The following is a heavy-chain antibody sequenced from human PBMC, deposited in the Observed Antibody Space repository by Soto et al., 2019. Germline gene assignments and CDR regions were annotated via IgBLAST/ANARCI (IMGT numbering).Heavy chain of an antibody. CDR2: FKSKSDGGTT. V-gene: IGHV3-15*07. J-gene: IGHJ4*02. Sequence: EVQLVESGGGLVKPGGSLRLSCAASGFIFSKAWMNWVRQAPGKGLEWVGRFKSKSDGGTTDHADPVKGRFTISRDDSKNTLYLQMNSLRIEDTAVYYCATDRGYYGSGSFDYWGQGTLVTVSS. CDR1: GFIFSKAW. D-gene: IGHD3-10*01. CDR3: ATDRGYYGSGSFDY.